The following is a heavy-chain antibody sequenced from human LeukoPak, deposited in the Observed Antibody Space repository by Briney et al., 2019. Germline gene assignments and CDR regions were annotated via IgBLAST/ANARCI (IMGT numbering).Heavy chain of an antibody. CDR1: GFTFSSYW. CDR2: INTDGSST. J-gene: IGHJ4*02. CDR3: ARDTYDISGYYYGPFDY. D-gene: IGHD3-22*01. V-gene: IGHV3-74*01. Sequence: GGSLRLSCAASGFTFSSYWMHWVRQAPGKGLVWVSRINTDGSSTSYADSVKGRFTISRENAKNTLYLQMNSLRAEDTAVYYCARDTYDISGYYYGPFDYWGQGTLVTVSS.